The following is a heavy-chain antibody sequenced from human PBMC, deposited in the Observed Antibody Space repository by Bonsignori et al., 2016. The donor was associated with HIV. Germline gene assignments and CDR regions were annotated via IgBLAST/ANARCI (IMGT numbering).Heavy chain of an antibody. CDR2: IYHSGST. V-gene: IGHV4-38-2*01. J-gene: IGHJ4*02. Sequence: WIRQPPGKGLEWIGSIYHSGSTYYNPSLKSRVTISVDTSKNQFSLKLSSVTAADTAVYYCARGSSSWYWVPFDYWGQGTLVTVSS. D-gene: IGHD6-13*01. CDR3: ARGSSSWYWVPFDY.